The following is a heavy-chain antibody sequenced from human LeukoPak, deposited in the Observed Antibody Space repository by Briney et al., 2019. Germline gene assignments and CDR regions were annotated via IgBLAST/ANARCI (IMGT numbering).Heavy chain of an antibody. CDR3: ARHRGRYYDSGSYYYFDY. CDR1: GGSISSSGYY. V-gene: IGHV4-39*02. CDR2: VYYTGST. J-gene: IGHJ4*02. D-gene: IGHD3-10*01. Sequence: PSQTLSLTCTVSGGSISSSGYYWGWIRQPPGKGLEWVGSVYYTGSTFYNPSLKSRVTTSVDTSKNHFSLNLSSVTAADTAVYYCARHRGRYYDSGSYYYFDYWGQGTLVTVSS.